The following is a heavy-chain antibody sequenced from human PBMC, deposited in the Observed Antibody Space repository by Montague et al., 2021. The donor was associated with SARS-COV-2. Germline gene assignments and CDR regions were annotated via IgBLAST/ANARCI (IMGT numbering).Heavy chain of an antibody. CDR2: SSGSDGGT. CDR1: GFTFSSSA. Sequence: SLRLSCAASGFTFSSSAMNWVRQAPGKGLEWVSGSSGSDGGTHYADSVKGRFTISRDNSKNVLYLQMNSLRAEDTALYYCAKDSYYYGLGYGMDVWGQGTTVTASS. CDR3: AKDSYYYGLGYGMDV. J-gene: IGHJ6*02. D-gene: IGHD3-10*01. V-gene: IGHV3-23*01.